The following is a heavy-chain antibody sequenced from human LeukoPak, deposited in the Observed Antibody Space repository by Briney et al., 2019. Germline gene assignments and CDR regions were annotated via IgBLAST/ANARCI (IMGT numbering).Heavy chain of an antibody. V-gene: IGHV3-48*02. Sequence: GGSLRLSCVASGFTFSSYSMNWARQAPGKGLEWVSCISGTSSTIYYADSVKGRFTISRDNAKTSLYLQMISLRDEDTAVYYCARRLGTTMLDYWGQGTLVTVSS. CDR1: GFTFSSYS. J-gene: IGHJ4*02. CDR2: ISGTSSTI. CDR3: ARRLGTTMLDY. D-gene: IGHD1-26*01.